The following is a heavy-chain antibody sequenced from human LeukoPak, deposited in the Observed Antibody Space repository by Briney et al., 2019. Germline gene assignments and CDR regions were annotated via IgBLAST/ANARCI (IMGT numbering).Heavy chain of an antibody. CDR2: IIPITGTA. J-gene: IGHJ4*02. V-gene: IGHV1-69*05. CDR1: RGTFSRYA. Sequence: SLSVSCTVSRGTFSRYASSWVRQAPGQGLEWMGGIIPITGTANYAQKFQDRVTITTDKSTSTAYMDLSSLRTEDTAVSYRARTPHLDQLPDYWGQGALVTVSS. CDR3: ARTPHLDQLPDY. D-gene: IGHD2-2*01.